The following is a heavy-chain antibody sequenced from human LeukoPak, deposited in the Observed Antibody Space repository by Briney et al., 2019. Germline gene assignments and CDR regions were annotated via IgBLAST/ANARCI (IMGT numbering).Heavy chain of an antibody. CDR3: ARHSTVPAADYYFDY. CDR1: GGSISSYH. V-gene: IGHV4-59*08. CDR2: IYYGGST. J-gene: IGHJ4*02. D-gene: IGHD2-2*01. Sequence: SSETLSLTCTVSGGSISSYHWSWIRQPPGKGLEWIGYIYYGGSTNYNPSLKSRVTISVDTSKNQFSLKLSSVTAADTAVYYCARHSTVPAADYYFDYWGQGTLVTVSS.